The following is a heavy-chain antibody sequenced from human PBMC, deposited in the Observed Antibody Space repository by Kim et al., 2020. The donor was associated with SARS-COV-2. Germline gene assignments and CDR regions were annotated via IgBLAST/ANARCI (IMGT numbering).Heavy chain of an antibody. V-gene: IGHV3-73*01. J-gene: IGHJ3*02. CDR1: GFTFSDSA. CDR3: TRVPPYSNIWWDAFDI. D-gene: IGHD6-13*01. Sequence: GGSLRLSCAASGFTFSDSAMYWVRQASGKGLEWVGRIRSKAHSYATAYDVSVKGRFIISRDDSKNTAYLQMNSLRTEDTAIYYCTRVPPYSNIWWDAFDIWGQGTMVTVSS. CDR2: IRSKAHSYAT.